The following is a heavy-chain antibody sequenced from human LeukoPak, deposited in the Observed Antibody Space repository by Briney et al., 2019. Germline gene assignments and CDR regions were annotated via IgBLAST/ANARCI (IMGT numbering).Heavy chain of an antibody. D-gene: IGHD3-10*01. J-gene: IGHJ4*02. CDR2: IIPILGIA. CDR1: GGTFITYA. V-gene: IGHV1-69*04. Sequence: SVKVSCKASGGTFITYAISWVRQAPGQGLEWMGRIIPILGIANYAQKFQGRVTFTADKSTSTAYMELSSLRSEDTAVYYCARGGHYYGSGSYSHYYFDSWGQGTLVTVSS. CDR3: ARGGHYYGSGSYSHYYFDS.